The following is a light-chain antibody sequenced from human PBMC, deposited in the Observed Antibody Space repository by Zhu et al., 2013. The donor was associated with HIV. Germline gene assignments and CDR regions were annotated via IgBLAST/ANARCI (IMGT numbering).Light chain of an antibody. V-gene: IGKV3D-20*02. CDR1: QTVSYRH. Sequence: DIVLTQSPGTLSLSPGERATLSCRASQTVSYRHIAWYHQKPGQAPRLLISGTSNRATGIPDRFSGSGSGTDFTLTISGVEPEDFTVYYCQQRSKWPPFTFGQGTKLEIK. J-gene: IGKJ2*01. CDR2: GTS. CDR3: QQRSKWPPFT.